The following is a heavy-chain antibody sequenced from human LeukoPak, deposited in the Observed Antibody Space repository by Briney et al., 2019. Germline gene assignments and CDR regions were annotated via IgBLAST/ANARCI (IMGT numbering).Heavy chain of an antibody. Sequence: ASVKVSCKASGGTFSSYAISWVRQAPGQGLEWMGGIIPIFGTANYAQKFQGRVTITADESTSTPYMELSSLRSEDTAVYYCARVGTTGTTKYYFDYWGQGTLVTVSS. V-gene: IGHV1-69*01. CDR3: ARVGTTGTTKYYFDY. CDR1: GGTFSSYA. D-gene: IGHD1-1*01. CDR2: IIPIFGTA. J-gene: IGHJ4*02.